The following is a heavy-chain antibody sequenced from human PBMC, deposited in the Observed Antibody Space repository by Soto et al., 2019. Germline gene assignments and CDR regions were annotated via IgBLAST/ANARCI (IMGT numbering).Heavy chain of an antibody. D-gene: IGHD6-13*01. V-gene: IGHV3-30*18. CDR2: ISHDGSNK. J-gene: IGHJ4*02. Sequence: PGGSLRLSCAASGFTFSSYDMHWVRQAPGKGLEWVAVISHDGSNKYFADSVKGRFTISRDNSQNTLYLQMNSLRAEDTAVYYCSKVSSSWYSGFFDLWAQRTLDTGSS. CDR1: GFTFSSYD. CDR3: SKVSSSWYSGFFDL.